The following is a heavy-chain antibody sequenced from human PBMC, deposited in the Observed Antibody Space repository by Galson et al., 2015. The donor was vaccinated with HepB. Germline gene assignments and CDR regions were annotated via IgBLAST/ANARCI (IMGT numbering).Heavy chain of an antibody. CDR2: IKQDGSEK. J-gene: IGHJ6*03. V-gene: IGHV3-7*01. D-gene: IGHD5-18*01. CDR1: GFTFSSYW. CDR3: ARGSDGYGYYYYYYYMDV. Sequence: SLRLSCAASGFTFSSYWMSWVRQAPGKGLEWVANIKQDGSEKYYVDSVKGRFTISRDNAKNSLYLQMNSLRAEDTAVYYCARGSDGYGYYYYYYYMDVWGKGTTVTVSS.